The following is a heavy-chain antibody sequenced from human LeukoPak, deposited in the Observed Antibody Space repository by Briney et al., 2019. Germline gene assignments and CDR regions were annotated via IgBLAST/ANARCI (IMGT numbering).Heavy chain of an antibody. D-gene: IGHD5-24*01. Sequence: PPGGSLRLSCAASGFTVSSNYMSWVRQAPGKGLEWVSVIYSGGSTYYADSVKGRFTNSRDNSKNTLYLQMNSLRAEDTAVYYCARAGGDGYNYDAFDIWGQGTMVTVSS. J-gene: IGHJ3*02. CDR1: GFTVSSNY. V-gene: IGHV3-53*01. CDR2: IYSGGST. CDR3: ARAGGDGYNYDAFDI.